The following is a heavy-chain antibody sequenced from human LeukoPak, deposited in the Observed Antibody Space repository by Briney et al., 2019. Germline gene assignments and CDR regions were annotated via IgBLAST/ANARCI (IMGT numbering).Heavy chain of an antibody. D-gene: IGHD3-3*01. Sequence: SETLSLTCTVSGGSISSGGYYWSWIRQPPGKGLEWIGYIYYSGSTYYNPSLKSRVTISVDTSKNQFSLKLSSVTAADTAVYYCARVGDDFWSGRNWFDPWGQGTLVTVPS. CDR2: IYYSGST. CDR3: ARVGDDFWSGRNWFDP. J-gene: IGHJ5*02. V-gene: IGHV4-30-4*08. CDR1: GGSISSGGYY.